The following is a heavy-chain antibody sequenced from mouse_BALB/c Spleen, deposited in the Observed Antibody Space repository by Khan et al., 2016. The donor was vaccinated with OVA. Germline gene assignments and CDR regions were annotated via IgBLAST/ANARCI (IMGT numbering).Heavy chain of an antibody. CDR3: ASGASYWYFDV. V-gene: IGHV9-1*02. CDR1: GYTFTNYG. Sequence: QIQLVQSGPELKKPGETVKISCKASGYTFTNYGMNWVKQAPGKGLKWMGWINTYTGEPTYTDDFKGRFAFSLETSASTAYLQINNLKNEDMATYVGASGASYWYFDVWGAETTVTVSS. J-gene: IGHJ1*01. CDR2: INTYTGEP.